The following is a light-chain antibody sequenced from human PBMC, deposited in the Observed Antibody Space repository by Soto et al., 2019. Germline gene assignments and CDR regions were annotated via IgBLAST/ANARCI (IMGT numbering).Light chain of an antibody. J-gene: IGKJ2*01. Sequence: DIQMTQAPSSLSTSVGDRVTITCRASQYINNYLNWYQLKPGKAPKLLIFAAYNLQSGVPSRFSGSGCGTYFPLTNRSLQPEDCATYYCQQSYSTTPYTFGQGTKLDMK. CDR2: AAY. CDR1: QYINNY. V-gene: IGKV1-39*01. CDR3: QQSYSTTPYT.